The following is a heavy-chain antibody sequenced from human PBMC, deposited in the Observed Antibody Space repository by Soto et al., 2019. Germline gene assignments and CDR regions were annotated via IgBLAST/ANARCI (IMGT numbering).Heavy chain of an antibody. CDR2: IIPIFGTA. D-gene: IGHD6-13*01. J-gene: IGHJ4*02. CDR1: GGTFSSYA. V-gene: IGHV1-69*01. Sequence: QVQLVQSGAEVKKPGSSVKVSCKASGGTFSSYAISWVRQAPGQGLEWMGGIIPIFGTANYAQKFQGRVTITADESTSTAYMELSSLRSEDTAMYYCARDSSRSIAAAGTAHWGQGTLVTVSS. CDR3: ARDSSRSIAAAGTAH.